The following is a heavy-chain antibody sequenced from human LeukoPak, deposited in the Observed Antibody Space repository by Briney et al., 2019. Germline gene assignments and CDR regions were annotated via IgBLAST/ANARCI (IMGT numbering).Heavy chain of an antibody. CDR2: MNPNSGNT. J-gene: IGHJ4*02. CDR1: GYTFTSYD. D-gene: IGHD6-6*01. CDR3: ARGVYSSSEIGY. Sequence: ASVKVSCKASGYTFTSYDINWVRQATGQGLEWMGWMNPNSGNTGYAQKFQGRVTIARNTSISTAYMELSSLRSEDTAVYYCARGVYSSSEIGYWGQGTLVTVSS. V-gene: IGHV1-8*03.